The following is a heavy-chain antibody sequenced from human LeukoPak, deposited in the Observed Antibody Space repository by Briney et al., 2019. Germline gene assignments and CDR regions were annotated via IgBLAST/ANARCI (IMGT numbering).Heavy chain of an antibody. CDR3: ARVHVDIVVVPAARFTYYYYMDV. D-gene: IGHD2-2*01. CDR1: GSTFSSYW. Sequence: PGGSLRLSCAASGSTFSSYWMSWVRQAPGKGLEWVANITQDGSEKYYVDSVKGRFTISRDNAKNSLYLQMNSLRAEDTAVYYCARVHVDIVVVPAARFTYYYYMDVWGKGTTVTISS. CDR2: ITQDGSEK. V-gene: IGHV3-7*01. J-gene: IGHJ6*03.